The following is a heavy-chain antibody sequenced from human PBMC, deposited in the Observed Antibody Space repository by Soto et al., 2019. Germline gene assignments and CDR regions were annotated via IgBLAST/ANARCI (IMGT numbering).Heavy chain of an antibody. D-gene: IGHD2-2*01. V-gene: IGHV1-8*01. J-gene: IGHJ4*02. Sequence: ASVKVSCKASGYTFTSYDINWVRQATGQGLEWMGWMNPNSGNTGYAQKFQGRVTMTRNTSISTAYMELSSLRSEDTAVYYCARGGYCSSTSCYKSNDYWGQGXLVTVSS. CDR2: MNPNSGNT. CDR3: ARGGYCSSTSCYKSNDY. CDR1: GYTFTSYD.